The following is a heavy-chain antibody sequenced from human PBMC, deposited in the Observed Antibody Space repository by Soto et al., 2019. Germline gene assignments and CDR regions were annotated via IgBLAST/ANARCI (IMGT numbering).Heavy chain of an antibody. Sequence: EVQLVESGGGLVQPGGSLRLPCAASGFTFSRYAMHWVRQAPGKGLEYVSTINSNGGSTYYANSVKGRFTISRDNSKNTLYLQMGSLRAEDMAVYYCARSGDTYYFDYWGQGTLVTVSS. CDR3: ARSGDTYYFDY. D-gene: IGHD3-10*01. V-gene: IGHV3-64*01. CDR1: GFTFSRYA. J-gene: IGHJ4*02. CDR2: INSNGGST.